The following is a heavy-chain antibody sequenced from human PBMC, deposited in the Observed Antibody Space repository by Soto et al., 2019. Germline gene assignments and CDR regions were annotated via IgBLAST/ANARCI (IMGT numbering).Heavy chain of an antibody. CDR2: ISSSSSYI. V-gene: IGHV3-21*01. CDR3: ARDRDSSGWYHYFDY. Sequence: GGSLRLSCAASGFTFSSYAMSWVRQAPGKGLEWVSSISSSSSYIYYADSVKGRFTISRDNAKNSLYLQMNSLRAEDTAVYYCARDRDSSGWYHYFDYWGQGTLVTVSS. CDR1: GFTFSSYA. J-gene: IGHJ4*02. D-gene: IGHD6-19*01.